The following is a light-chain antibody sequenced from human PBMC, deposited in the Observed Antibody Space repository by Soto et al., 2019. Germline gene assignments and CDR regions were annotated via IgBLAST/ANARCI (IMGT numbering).Light chain of an antibody. CDR3: QSYDKSPGGSYV. CDR1: SSNIGAGYD. Sequence: QSVLTQPPSVSGAPGQRVTISCTGSSSNIGAGYDIHWYQQLPGTAPKLLIYGNSNRPSGVPDRFSASKSGTSASLAITGFQAEDEADYYRQSYDKSPGGSYVFGTGTKVPV. J-gene: IGLJ1*01. V-gene: IGLV1-40*01. CDR2: GNS.